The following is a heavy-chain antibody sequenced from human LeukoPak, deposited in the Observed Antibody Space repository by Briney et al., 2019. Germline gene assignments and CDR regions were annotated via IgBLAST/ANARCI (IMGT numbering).Heavy chain of an antibody. J-gene: IGHJ5*02. D-gene: IGHD3-16*01. CDR1: GFTFSSYE. CDR3: ARGHRYDYAVDG. CDR2: ISSSGSTI. V-gene: IGHV3-48*03. Sequence: PGGSLRLSCAASGFTFSSYEMNWVRQAPGKGLEWVSYISSSGSTIYYADSVKGRFTISRDNAKNSLYLQMNSLRAEDTAVYYCARGHRYDYAVDGWGQGTLVTVSS.